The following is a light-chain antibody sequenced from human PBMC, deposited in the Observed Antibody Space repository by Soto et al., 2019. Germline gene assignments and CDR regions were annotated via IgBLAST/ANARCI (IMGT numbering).Light chain of an antibody. V-gene: IGLV2-23*02. CDR3: CSYAGSSTYV. J-gene: IGLJ1*01. CDR2: EVT. CDR1: SSDVGSYNL. Sequence: QSALTQPASVSGSPGQSITISCTGTSSDVGSYNLVSWYQQHPGKAPKLMIYEVTKRPSGVFNRSSGSKSGNTASLTISGLQAEDEADYYCCSYAGSSTYVFGTGTQLTVL.